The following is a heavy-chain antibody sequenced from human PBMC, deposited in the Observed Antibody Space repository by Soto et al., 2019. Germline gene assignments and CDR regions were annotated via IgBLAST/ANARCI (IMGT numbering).Heavy chain of an antibody. V-gene: IGHV4-59*11. CDR3: ARGGYYDSSGYDAFDI. CDR2: IYYSGST. Sequence: PSVPMPLTCTVSGGSISNHYGSWISKTQGKGLEWIGYIYYSGSTNYNPSLKSRVTISVDTSKNQFSLKLSSVTAADTAVYYCARGGYYDSSGYDAFDIWGQGTMVTVSS. J-gene: IGHJ3*02. D-gene: IGHD3-22*01. CDR1: GGSISNHY.